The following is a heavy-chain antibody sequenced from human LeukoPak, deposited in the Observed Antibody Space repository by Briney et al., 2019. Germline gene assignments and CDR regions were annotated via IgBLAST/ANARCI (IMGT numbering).Heavy chain of an antibody. V-gene: IGHV3-48*01. CDR2: ISRSSSTI. CDR1: GFTFSSYA. Sequence: GGSLRLSCAASGFTFSSYAMSWVRQAPGKGLEWISYISRSSSTIYYADSVKGRFTISRDDAKNSLYLQMSSLRAEDTAVYYCARVYTSSWYGDCWGQGTLVTVSS. J-gene: IGHJ4*02. D-gene: IGHD6-13*01. CDR3: ARVYTSSWYGDC.